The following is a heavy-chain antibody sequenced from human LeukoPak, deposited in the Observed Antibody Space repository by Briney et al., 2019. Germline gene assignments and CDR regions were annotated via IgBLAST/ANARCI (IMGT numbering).Heavy chain of an antibody. CDR3: ARGGLSSSWSSYFDY. V-gene: IGHV4-59*01. CDR1: GGSICSYY. D-gene: IGHD6-13*01. J-gene: IGHJ4*02. Sequence: KPSETLSLTCTVSGGSICSYYWSWIRQPPGKGLEWIGYIYYSGSTNYNPSLKSRVTISVDTSKNQFSLRLSSVTAADTAVYYCARGGLSSSWSSYFDYWGQGTLVTVSS. CDR2: IYYSGST.